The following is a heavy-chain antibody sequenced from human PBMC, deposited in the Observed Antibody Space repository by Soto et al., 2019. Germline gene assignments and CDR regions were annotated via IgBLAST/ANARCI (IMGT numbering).Heavy chain of an antibody. J-gene: IGHJ6*02. Sequence: SETLSLTCSVSSDSMNSGGYYWSWIRQNPGKGLEWIGYIYSNGDTYYNPSLKSRVTISVDTSKNQYSLSLTSVTAADTAVYYCARRGGSSSGYYYYAMDVWGQGTTVTVSS. V-gene: IGHV4-31*03. CDR1: SDSMNSGGYY. D-gene: IGHD6-6*01. CDR2: IYSNGDT. CDR3: ARRGGSSSGYYYYAMDV.